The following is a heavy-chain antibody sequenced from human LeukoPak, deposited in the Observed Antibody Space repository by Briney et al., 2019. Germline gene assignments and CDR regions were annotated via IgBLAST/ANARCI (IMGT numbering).Heavy chain of an antibody. D-gene: IGHD6-13*01. Sequence: SETLSLTCIVSGGSVTSGDYDWSWIRPPPGQGLEWIGYIHYSGSRNFNPSLKSRVTTSLETSKNQFSLKLSSVTAADTAVYFCARKIHRAFGIAAAGVFDYWGQGILVTVSS. CDR2: IHYSGSR. CDR1: GGSVTSGDYD. V-gene: IGHV4-61*08. J-gene: IGHJ4*02. CDR3: ARKIHRAFGIAAAGVFDY.